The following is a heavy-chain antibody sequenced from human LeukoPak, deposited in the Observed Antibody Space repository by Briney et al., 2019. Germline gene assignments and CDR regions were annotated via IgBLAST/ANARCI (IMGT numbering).Heavy chain of an antibody. Sequence: ASETLSLTCAVYGGSFSGYYWSWIRQPPGKGLEWIGEINHSGSTNYNPSLKCRVTISVDTSKNQFSLKLSSVTAADTAVYYCARERGYDGGWYRDYWGQGTLVTVSS. CDR3: ARERGYDGGWYRDY. V-gene: IGHV4-34*01. CDR2: INHSGST. J-gene: IGHJ4*02. CDR1: GGSFSGYY. D-gene: IGHD6-19*01.